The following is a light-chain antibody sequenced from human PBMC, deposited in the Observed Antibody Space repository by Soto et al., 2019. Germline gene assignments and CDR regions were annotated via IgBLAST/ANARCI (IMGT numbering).Light chain of an antibody. J-gene: IGKJ1*01. CDR2: LGS. V-gene: IGKV2-28*01. Sequence: DVVMTQSPLSLPVTPGEPASISRRSSQSLLHSNGYNYLDWYLPKPGQSPQLLIYLGSNRASGVPDRFSGSGSGTDFTLKISRVEAEDVGVYYCMQARQTPPTFGQGTKVDIK. CDR1: QSLLHSNGYNY. CDR3: MQARQTPPT.